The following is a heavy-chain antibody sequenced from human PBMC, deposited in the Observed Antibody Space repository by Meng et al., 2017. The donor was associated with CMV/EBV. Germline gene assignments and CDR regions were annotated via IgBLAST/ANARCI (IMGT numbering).Heavy chain of an antibody. D-gene: IGHD6-13*01. CDR1: GCSLSTSGVG. CDR2: IYWDDDK. V-gene: IGHV2-5*02. J-gene: IGHJ5*02. Sequence: QITSKAFGPQLGKPTPTLPLTCTFSGCSLSTSGVGVGWIRQPPGKALEWLALIYWDDDKRYSPSLKSRLTITKDTSKNQVVLTMTNMDPVDTATYYCAHRGRIAAAGTDWFDPWGQGTLVTVSS. CDR3: AHRGRIAAAGTDWFDP.